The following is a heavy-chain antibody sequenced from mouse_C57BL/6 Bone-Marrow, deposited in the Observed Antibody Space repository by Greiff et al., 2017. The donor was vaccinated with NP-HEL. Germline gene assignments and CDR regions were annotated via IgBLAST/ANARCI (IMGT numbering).Heavy chain of an antibody. CDR2: IDPSDSYT. J-gene: IGHJ2*01. Sequence: VQVVESGAELVRPGTSVKLSCKASGYTFTSYWMHWVKQRPGQGLEWIGVIDPSDSYTNYNQKFKGKATLTVDTSSSTAYMQLSSLTSEDSAVYYCARPHYYGSSPLGYWGQGTTLTVSS. CDR3: ARPHYYGSSPLGY. V-gene: IGHV1-59*01. D-gene: IGHD1-1*01. CDR1: GYTFTSYW.